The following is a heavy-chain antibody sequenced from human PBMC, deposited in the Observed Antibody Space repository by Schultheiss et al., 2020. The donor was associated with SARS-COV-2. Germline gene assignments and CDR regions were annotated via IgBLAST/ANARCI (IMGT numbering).Heavy chain of an antibody. D-gene: IGHD1-26*01. CDR2: IHSGGST. J-gene: IGHJ4*02. CDR3: AREMGATDN. CDR1: GFTVSRNH. V-gene: IGHV3-66*01. Sequence: GGSLRLSCAPSGFTVSRNHMTWVRQATGKGLEWVSFIHSGGSTSYADSVKGRFTISRDNSRNTVSLQMNSLRVEDTAVYYCAREMGATDNWGQGTRVTVST.